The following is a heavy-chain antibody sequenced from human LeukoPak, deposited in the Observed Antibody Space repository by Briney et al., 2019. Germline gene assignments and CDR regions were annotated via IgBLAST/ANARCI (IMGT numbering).Heavy chain of an antibody. V-gene: IGHV6-1*01. J-gene: IGHJ3*02. Sequence: SQTLSLTCAISGDSVSSNSATWSWIRQSPSRGPEWLGRTYYRSKWYNDDAVSVKSRITINPDTPKNQFSLQLNSVTPEDTAVYYCVRGLGHAFDIWGQGTMVTVSS. CDR3: VRGLGHAFDI. CDR2: TYYRSKWYN. D-gene: IGHD5/OR15-5a*01. CDR1: GDSVSSNSAT.